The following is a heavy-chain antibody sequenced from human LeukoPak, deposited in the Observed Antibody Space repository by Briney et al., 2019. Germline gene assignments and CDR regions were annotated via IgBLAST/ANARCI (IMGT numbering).Heavy chain of an antibody. J-gene: IGHJ6*02. CDR1: GASANNYY. CDR3: ARGVSLGYCSGGSCFYYYYGMDV. Sequence: SETLSLTCAVSGASANNYYWSWIRQPPGKGLEWIGYIFHTGSTNYNPSLKSRVTISLDTSKNQFSLRLTSVTAADTAVYYCARGVSLGYCSGGSCFYYYYGMDVWGQGTTVTVSS. V-gene: IGHV4-59*02. CDR2: IFHTGST. D-gene: IGHD2-15*01.